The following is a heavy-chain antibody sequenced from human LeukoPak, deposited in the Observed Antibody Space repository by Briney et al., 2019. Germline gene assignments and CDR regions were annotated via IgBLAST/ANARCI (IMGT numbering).Heavy chain of an antibody. CDR1: GGSISSGSYY. V-gene: IGHV4-61*02. CDR3: ARVEGASFWDNDAFDI. Sequence: SQTLSLTCTVSGGSISSGSYYWSWIRQPAGKGLEWIGRIYTSGSTNYNPSLKSRVTISVDTSKNQFSLKLSSVTAADTAVYYCARVEGASFWDNDAFDIWGQGTMVTVSS. D-gene: IGHD1-26*01. J-gene: IGHJ3*02. CDR2: IYTSGST.